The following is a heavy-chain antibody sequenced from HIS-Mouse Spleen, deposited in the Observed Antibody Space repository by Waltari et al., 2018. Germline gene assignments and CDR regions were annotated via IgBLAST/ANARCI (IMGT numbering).Heavy chain of an antibody. Sequence: QLQLQESGPGLVKPSETLSLTCTVSGGSISSSSYYWGWIRQPPGKGLEWIGSIYYSGSTYYNPSLKSRVTISVDTSKNQFSLKLSSVTAADTAVYYCARGSPAEDAFDIWGQGTMVTVSS. V-gene: IGHV4-39*07. CDR2: IYYSGST. CDR3: ARGSPAEDAFDI. CDR1: GGSISSSSYY. J-gene: IGHJ3*02.